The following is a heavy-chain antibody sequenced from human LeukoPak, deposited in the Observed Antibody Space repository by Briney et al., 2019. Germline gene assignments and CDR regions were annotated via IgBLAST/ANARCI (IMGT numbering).Heavy chain of an antibody. CDR3: ARGRAPEN. Sequence: PSETLSLTCTVSGGSISSYYWSWIRQPPGKGLEWIGYIYYSGSTNYNPSLKSRVTISVDTSKNQFSLKLSSVTAADTAVHYCARGRAPENWGQGTLVTVSS. J-gene: IGHJ4*02. V-gene: IGHV4-59*12. CDR1: GGSISSYY. CDR2: IYYSGST.